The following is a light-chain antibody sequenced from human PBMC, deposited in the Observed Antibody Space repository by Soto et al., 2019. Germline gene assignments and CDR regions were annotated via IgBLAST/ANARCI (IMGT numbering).Light chain of an antibody. Sequence: TGLTQSPSTLSLSPGERATLTCRAIQSVSNNYLAWYQQKPGQAPRLLIYGASTRATGIPDRFSGSGSGTDFTLTISRLEPEDSAVYYCQQYGSSPTWTFGQGTKVDIK. CDR3: QQYGSSPTWT. CDR2: GAS. J-gene: IGKJ1*01. V-gene: IGKV3-20*01. CDR1: QSVSNNY.